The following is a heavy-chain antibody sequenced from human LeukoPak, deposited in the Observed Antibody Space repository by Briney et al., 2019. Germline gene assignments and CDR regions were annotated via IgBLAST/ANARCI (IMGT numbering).Heavy chain of an antibody. V-gene: IGHV5-10-1*01. D-gene: IGHD3-9*01. J-gene: IGHJ4*02. CDR3: ARLTPPYYDILTGYYPLAY. Sequence: GASLRISCKGSGYSFTSFWVSWVRQMPGKGLEWMGSIDPSDSYTNYSPSFQGHVTISADKSISTAYLQWNSLKASDTAIYYCARLTPPYYDILTGYYPLAYWGQGTPVTVSS. CDR1: GYSFTSFW. CDR2: IDPSDSYT.